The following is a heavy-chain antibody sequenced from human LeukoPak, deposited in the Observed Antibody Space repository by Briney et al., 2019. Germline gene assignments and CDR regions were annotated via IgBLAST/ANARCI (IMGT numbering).Heavy chain of an antibody. D-gene: IGHD1-26*01. CDR3: AKGLSGMKTYYFDY. V-gene: IGHV3-9*01. CDR2: ISWNSGSI. CDR1: GFTFDDYA. J-gene: IGHJ4*01. Sequence: GGSLRLSCAASGFTFDDYAMHWVRQAPGKGLEWVSGISWNSGSIGYADSVKGRFTISRDNAKNSLYLQMNSLRAEDTALYYCAKGLSGMKTYYFDYWGHGTLVTVSS.